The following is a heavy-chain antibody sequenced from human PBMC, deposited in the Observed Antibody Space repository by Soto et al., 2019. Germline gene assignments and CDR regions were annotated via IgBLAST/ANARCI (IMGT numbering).Heavy chain of an antibody. CDR3: ARDGLRAAGTTEYFQH. V-gene: IGHV4-31*03. Sequence: SETLSLTCTVSGGSISSGGYYWSWIRQHPGKGLEWIGYIYYSGSTYYNPSLKSRVTISVDTSKNQFSLKLSSVTAADTAVYYCARDGLRAAGTTEYFQHWGQGTLVTVSS. CDR2: IYYSGST. J-gene: IGHJ1*01. D-gene: IGHD6-13*01. CDR1: GGSISSGGYY.